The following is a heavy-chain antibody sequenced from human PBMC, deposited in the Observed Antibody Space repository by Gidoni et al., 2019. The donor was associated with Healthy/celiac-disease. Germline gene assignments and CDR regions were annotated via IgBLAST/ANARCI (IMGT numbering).Heavy chain of an antibody. V-gene: IGHV3-48*01. CDR1: GFTFSSYS. CDR3: ARATVVTRHPPVY. CDR2: SSSSSSTI. Sequence: EVQLVESGGGLVQPGGSLRLSCAASGFTFSSYSMNGVRQAPGKGLGWVSYSSSSSSTIYYADSVKGRFTISRDNAKNSLYLQMNSLRAEDTAVYYCARATVVTRHPPVYWGQGTLVTVSS. J-gene: IGHJ4*02. D-gene: IGHD4-17*01.